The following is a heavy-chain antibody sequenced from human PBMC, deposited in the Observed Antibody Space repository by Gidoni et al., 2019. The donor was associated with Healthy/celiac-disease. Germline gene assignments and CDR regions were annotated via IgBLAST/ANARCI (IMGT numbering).Heavy chain of an antibody. CDR3: ARDRSSGWYEWYCDY. J-gene: IGHJ4*02. CDR1: GFTFSSYS. V-gene: IGHV3-21*01. D-gene: IGHD6-19*01. CDR2: ISSSSSYI. Sequence: EVQLVESGGGLVKPGGSLRLSCAASGFTFSSYSMNWVRQAPGKGLEWVSSISSSSSYIYYADSVKGRFTISRDNAKNSLYLQMNSLRAEDTAVYYCARDRSSGWYEWYCDYWGQGTLVTVAS.